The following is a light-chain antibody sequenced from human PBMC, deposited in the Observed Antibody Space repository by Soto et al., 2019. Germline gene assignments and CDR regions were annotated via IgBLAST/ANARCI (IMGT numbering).Light chain of an antibody. V-gene: IGKV3-11*01. Sequence: EIVFTHSPATLNLSXRVGATLSXXASQSVSSFLAWYQQKPGQAPRLLIYDASNKATGIPARFSGSGSGTDFTLTINSLEPEDFAVYYCQQRSNWPLTFGGGTKVDIK. CDR1: QSVSSF. CDR3: QQRSNWPLT. CDR2: DAS. J-gene: IGKJ4*01.